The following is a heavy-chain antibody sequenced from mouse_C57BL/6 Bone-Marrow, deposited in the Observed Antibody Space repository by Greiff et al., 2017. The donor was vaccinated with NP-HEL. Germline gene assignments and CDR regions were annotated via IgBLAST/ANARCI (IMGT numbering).Heavy chain of an antibody. CDR3: ARGATMVTDY. Sequence: EVMLQQSGPVLVKPGASVKMSCKASGYTFTDYYMNWVKQSHGKSLEWIGVINPYNGGTSYNQKFKGKATLTVDKSSSTAYMELNSLTSEDSAVYYCARGATMVTDYWGQGTTLTVSS. CDR2: INPYNGGT. V-gene: IGHV1-19*01. CDR1: GYTFTDYY. D-gene: IGHD2-2*01. J-gene: IGHJ2*01.